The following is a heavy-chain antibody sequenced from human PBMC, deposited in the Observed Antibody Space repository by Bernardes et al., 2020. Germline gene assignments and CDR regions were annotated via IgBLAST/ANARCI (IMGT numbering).Heavy chain of an antibody. CDR1: GFTFSSYA. CDR3: AKKASDSGSYYNGFDY. CDR2: ISGSGGST. Sequence: VGSLRLSCAASGFTFSSYAMSWVRQAPGKGLEWVSAISGSGGSTYYADSVKGRFTISRDNSKNTLYLQMNSLRAEDTAVYYCAKKASDSGSYYNGFDYWGQGTLVTVSS. V-gene: IGHV3-23*01. J-gene: IGHJ4*02. D-gene: IGHD1-26*01.